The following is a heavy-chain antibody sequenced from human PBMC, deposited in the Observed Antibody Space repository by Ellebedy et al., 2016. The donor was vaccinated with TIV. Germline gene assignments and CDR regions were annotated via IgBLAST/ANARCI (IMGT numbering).Heavy chain of an antibody. CDR1: GFTFSSYA. CDR3: AKDFDYGDGDY. CDR2: ISGSGGST. D-gene: IGHD4-17*01. Sequence: GESLKISCAASGFTFSSYAMSWVRQAPGKGLEWVSAISGSGGSTYYADSVKGRFTISRDNSKNTLYLQMNSLRAEDTAVYYCAKDFDYGDGDYWGQGTLVTVSS. J-gene: IGHJ4*02. V-gene: IGHV3-23*01.